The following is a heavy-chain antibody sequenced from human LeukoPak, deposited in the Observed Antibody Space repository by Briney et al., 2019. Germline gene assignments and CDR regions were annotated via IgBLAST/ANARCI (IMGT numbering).Heavy chain of an antibody. Sequence: GGSLRLSCAASGFTFSSYTMSWVRQAPGKGLEWVSSISDSGGNTYYAHSVRGRFTISRDNSKNTLYLQMNSLRAEDTALYYCAKAYTSYFDSWGQGTLVTVSS. D-gene: IGHD1-1*01. J-gene: IGHJ4*02. CDR3: AKAYTSYFDS. CDR2: ISDSGGNT. V-gene: IGHV3-23*01. CDR1: GFTFSSYT.